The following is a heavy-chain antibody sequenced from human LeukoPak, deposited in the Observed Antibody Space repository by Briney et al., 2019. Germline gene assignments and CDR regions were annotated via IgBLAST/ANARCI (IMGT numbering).Heavy chain of an antibody. CDR1: GGPISSGGYY. Sequence: SETLSLTCTVSGGPISSGGYYWSWIRQHPGKGLEWIGYIYYSGSTYYNPSLKSRVTISVDTSKNQFSLKLSSVTAADTAVYYCARSGAAAIRGPFDYWGQGTLVTVSS. V-gene: IGHV4-31*03. CDR3: ARSGAAAIRGPFDY. J-gene: IGHJ4*02. CDR2: IYYSGST. D-gene: IGHD2-2*02.